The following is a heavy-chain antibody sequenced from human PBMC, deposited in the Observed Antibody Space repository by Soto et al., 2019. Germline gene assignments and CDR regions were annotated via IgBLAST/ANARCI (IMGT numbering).Heavy chain of an antibody. CDR3: ARGLILWFGELSRRGGYYYYMDV. CDR1: GGSFSGYR. CDR2: INDSGNI. Sequence: QVQLQQWGAGLLKPSETLSLTCAVYGGSFSGYRWSWIRQAPGKGLEWIGEINDSGNINYNPSLQSRVTILIDTPKKQISLKLSTVTAADTAVYYCARGLILWFGELSRRGGYYYYMDVWGKGTTVTVSS. J-gene: IGHJ6*03. V-gene: IGHV4-34*01. D-gene: IGHD3-10*01.